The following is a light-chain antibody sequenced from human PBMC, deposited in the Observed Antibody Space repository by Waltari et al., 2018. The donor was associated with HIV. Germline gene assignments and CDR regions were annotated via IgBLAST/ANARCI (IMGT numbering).Light chain of an antibody. J-gene: IGKJ2*01. CDR1: HPVSSSA. V-gene: IGKV3-20*01. CDR3: QHYDTSPPVYT. CDR2: GAS. Sequence: TVLTQSPDTLSLSPGEPATLSCRASHPVSSSALAWYQQQPGQAPRLLIYGASNRATGIPDRFSGSVSGTEFTLTISRLEPEDFAVYYCQHYDTSPPVYTFGQGTKLEIK.